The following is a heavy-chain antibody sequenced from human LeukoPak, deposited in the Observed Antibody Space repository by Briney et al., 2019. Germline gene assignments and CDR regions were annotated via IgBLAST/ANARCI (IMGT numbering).Heavy chain of an antibody. Sequence: GGSLRLSCAASGFTFSSYWMSWVRQAPGKGLEWVANIKQDGSEKYYVDSVKGRFTISRDNAKNTMYLQMNSLRVEDTAVYYCARDFMYSISCTGCWGQGTLVTVSS. J-gene: IGHJ4*02. D-gene: IGHD6-13*01. V-gene: IGHV3-7*01. CDR2: IKQDGSEK. CDR3: ARDFMYSISCTGC. CDR1: GFTFSSYW.